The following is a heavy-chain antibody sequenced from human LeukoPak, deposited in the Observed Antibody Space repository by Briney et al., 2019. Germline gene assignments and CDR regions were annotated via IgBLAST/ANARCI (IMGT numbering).Heavy chain of an antibody. CDR3: ARDWRAFCGGDCFGFFDY. CDR2: ISYDGINK. J-gene: IGHJ4*02. Sequence: PGRSVPLLCAASGFTFSSYAMHWVRQAPGKGLEWVALISYDGINKYYADSVKGRFTISRDNSKNTLYVQTNSPRAEDTAVYYCARDWRAFCGGDCFGFFDYWGQG. CDR1: GFTFSSYA. D-gene: IGHD2-21*02. V-gene: IGHV3-30-3*01.